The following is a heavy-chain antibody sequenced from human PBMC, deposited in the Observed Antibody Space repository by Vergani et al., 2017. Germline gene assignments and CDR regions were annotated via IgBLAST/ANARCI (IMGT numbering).Heavy chain of an antibody. CDR1: GGTFSSYA. CDR2: IIPIFGTA. CDR3: ARYGGDGYNFVYYYYMDV. Sequence: QVQLVQSGAEVKKPGSSVKVSCKASGGTFSSYAISWVRQAPGQGLEWMGGIIPIFGTANYAQKFQGRVTITADESTSTAYMELGSLRSEDTAVYYCARYGGDGYNFVYYYYMDVWGKGTTVTVSS. D-gene: IGHD5-24*01. V-gene: IGHV1-69*01. J-gene: IGHJ6*03.